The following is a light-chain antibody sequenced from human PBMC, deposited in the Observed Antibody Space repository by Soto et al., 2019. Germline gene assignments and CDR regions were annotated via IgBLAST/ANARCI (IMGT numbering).Light chain of an antibody. J-gene: IGKJ1*01. CDR3: QQYNKWPRT. Sequence: EIVMTQSPATLSLSPGERATLYCRASQSISSNVAWYQQKPGQAPRFLMYGASTRATGTPARFSGSGSGTEFTLTISSLQSEDFAVYYCQQYNKWPRTFGQGTKVEV. V-gene: IGKV3-15*01. CDR1: QSISSN. CDR2: GAS.